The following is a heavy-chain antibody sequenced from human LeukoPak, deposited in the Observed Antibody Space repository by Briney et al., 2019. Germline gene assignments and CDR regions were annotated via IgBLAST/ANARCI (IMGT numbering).Heavy chain of an antibody. CDR2: ISAYSGNT. Sequence: ASMKVSCKASGYTFTSYGISWVRQAPGQGLEWMGWISAYSGNTNYAQKLQGRVTMTTDTSTSTAYMELRSLRSDDTAVYYCASGGIVVVPAAHDAFDIWGQGTMVTVSS. CDR1: GYTFTSYG. D-gene: IGHD2-2*01. V-gene: IGHV1-18*01. J-gene: IGHJ3*02. CDR3: ASGGIVVVPAAHDAFDI.